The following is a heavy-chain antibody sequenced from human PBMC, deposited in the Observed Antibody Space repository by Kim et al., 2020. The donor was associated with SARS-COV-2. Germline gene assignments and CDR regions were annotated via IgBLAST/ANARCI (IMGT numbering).Heavy chain of an antibody. Sequence: QKFQGRVAITRDTSAGTAYMELSSLRSEDTAVYYCARKPGHSSSWYYFDYWGQGTLVTVSS. V-gene: IGHV1-3*01. CDR3: ARKPGHSSSWYYFDY. J-gene: IGHJ4*02. D-gene: IGHD6-13*01.